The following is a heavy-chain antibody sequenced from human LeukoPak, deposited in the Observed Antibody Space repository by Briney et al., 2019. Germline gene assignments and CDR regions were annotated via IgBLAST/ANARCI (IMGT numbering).Heavy chain of an antibody. CDR2: IKQDASEK. Sequence: GGSLRLSCGASGFTFSNYWMSWVRQAPGKGLEWVANIKQDASEKYYVDSVKGRFTISRDNAQNSLYLQMNTLRAEDTAVYYCARGVENTNGYYYVFDYWGQGTLVTVSS. CDR1: GFTFSNYW. J-gene: IGHJ4*02. V-gene: IGHV3-7*01. CDR3: ARGVENTNGYYYVFDY. D-gene: IGHD3-22*01.